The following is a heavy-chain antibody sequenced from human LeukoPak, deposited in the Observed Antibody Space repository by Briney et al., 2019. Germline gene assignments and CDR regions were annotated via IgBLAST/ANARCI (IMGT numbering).Heavy chain of an antibody. CDR3: VRDVASLPWYYYDSSGTGYFDL. D-gene: IGHD3-22*01. CDR2: FYYSGST. Sequence: SETLSLTCTVSGGSIISYYWTWFGRPPGKGLNGFGYFYYSGSTNYNPSLKSRVTISVDTSKNQFSLKLSSVTAADTAVYYCVRDVASLPWYYYDSSGTGYFDLWGRGTLVTVSS. CDR1: GGSIISYY. J-gene: IGHJ2*01. V-gene: IGHV4-59*01.